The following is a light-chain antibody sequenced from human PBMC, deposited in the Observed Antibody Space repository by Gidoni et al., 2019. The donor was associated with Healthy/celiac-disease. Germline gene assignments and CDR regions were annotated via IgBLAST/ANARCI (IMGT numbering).Light chain of an antibody. J-gene: IGLJ1*01. V-gene: IGLV1-51*02. CDR3: GSWDNTLSVYV. Sequence: QSVLTQPPSVSAAPGQKVTISCSGRTPNIGYNPVSWYQHLPGTAPKLLIYENSQRTSGIPDRFSASKSGTSATLGITGLQTGDEADYYCGSWDNTLSVYVFGTGTKVNVL. CDR1: TPNIGYNP. CDR2: ENS.